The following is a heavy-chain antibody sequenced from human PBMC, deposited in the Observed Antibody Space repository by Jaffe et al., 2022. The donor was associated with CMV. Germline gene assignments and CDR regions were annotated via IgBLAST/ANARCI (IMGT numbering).Heavy chain of an antibody. J-gene: IGHJ4*02. CDR3: VRNSKPHF. CDR1: GFTFRSYW. Sequence: EVQLVESGGKLVQPGGSLRLSCAASGFTFRSYWMTWVRQAPGKGLEWVASIKQDGSEKRYVDAVQGRFSISRDNAKTSLFLQMNNLRAEDTAVYYCVRNSKPHFWGQGTLVTVSS. CDR2: IKQDGSEK. V-gene: IGHV3-7*01.